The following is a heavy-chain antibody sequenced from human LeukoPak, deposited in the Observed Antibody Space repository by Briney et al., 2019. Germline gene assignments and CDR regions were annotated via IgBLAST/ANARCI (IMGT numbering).Heavy chain of an antibody. D-gene: IGHD6-13*01. CDR1: GASISSSNYY. Sequence: KPSETLSLTCAVSGASISSSNYYWGWVRQSPGKGLEWIGNIYSSGNTYYNASLKSRVAMYIDTSKNQFSLKLSSVTAADTAVYYCARSTGSSRGFYYFYMDVLGKGTTVTISS. CDR3: ARSTGSSRGFYYFYMDV. V-gene: IGHV4-39*07. J-gene: IGHJ6*03. CDR2: IYSSGNT.